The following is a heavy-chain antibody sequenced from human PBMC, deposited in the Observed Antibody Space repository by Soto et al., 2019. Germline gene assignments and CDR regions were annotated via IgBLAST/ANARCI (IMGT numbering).Heavy chain of an antibody. Sequence: QVQLVESGGGVVQPGRSLRLSCAASGFTFSSYAMHWVRQAPGKGLEWVAVISYDGSNKYYADSVKGRFTISRDNSKNPLYLQMNSLRAEDTAVYYCARESRHVFWSGYYMAPGYWGQGTLVTVSS. CDR3: ARESRHVFWSGYYMAPGY. V-gene: IGHV3-30-3*01. D-gene: IGHD3-3*01. CDR2: ISYDGSNK. CDR1: GFTFSSYA. J-gene: IGHJ4*02.